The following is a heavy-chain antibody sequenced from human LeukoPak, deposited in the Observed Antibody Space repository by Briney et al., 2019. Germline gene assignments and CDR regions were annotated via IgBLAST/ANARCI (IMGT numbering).Heavy chain of an antibody. CDR3: ARSGGHTFES. Sequence: GGSPRLSCAASGFTVSNNYMSWVRQAPGKGLDWVSTIYRSGTPHYADSVKGRFTISRDNSKNTLYLQMNSLRAEDTAVYFCARSGGHTFESWGQGTLVTVS. CDR2: IYRSGTP. D-gene: IGHD3-16*01. V-gene: IGHV3-66*01. J-gene: IGHJ5*01. CDR1: GFTVSNNY.